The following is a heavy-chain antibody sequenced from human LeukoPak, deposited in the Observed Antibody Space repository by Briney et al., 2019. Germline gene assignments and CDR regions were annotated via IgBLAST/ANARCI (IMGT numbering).Heavy chain of an antibody. D-gene: IGHD5-18*01. Sequence: SETLSLTCTVSGGSMTTHHWNWIRQTPGKGLEWIGCVFDSGRTKVNPSLTSRVTLSTDTSKNQLSLRLSSVTAADTAVYYCTTIKRGDIFGYFDFWGQGILVTVSS. CDR2: VFDSGRT. CDR1: GGSMTTHH. CDR3: TTIKRGDIFGYFDF. V-gene: IGHV4-59*11. J-gene: IGHJ4*02.